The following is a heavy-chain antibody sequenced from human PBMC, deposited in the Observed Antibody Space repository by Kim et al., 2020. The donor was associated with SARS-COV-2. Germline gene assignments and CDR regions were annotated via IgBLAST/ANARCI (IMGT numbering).Heavy chain of an antibody. D-gene: IGHD6-13*01. Sequence: SQTLSLTCAISGDSVSSNSAAWNWIRQSPSRGLEWLGRTYYRSKWYNDYAVSVKSRITINPDTSKNQFSLQLNSVTPEDTAVYYCARGLTSELYSSSWYDDLGMDVWGQGTTGTVSS. CDR2: TYYRSKWYN. CDR1: GDSVSSNSAA. CDR3: ARGLTSELYSSSWYDDLGMDV. J-gene: IGHJ6*02. V-gene: IGHV6-1*01.